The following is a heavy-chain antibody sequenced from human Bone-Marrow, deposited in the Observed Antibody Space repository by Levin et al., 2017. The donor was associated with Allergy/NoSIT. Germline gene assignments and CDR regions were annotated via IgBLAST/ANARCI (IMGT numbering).Heavy chain of an antibody. CDR3: ARRKVSGYHACDI. D-gene: IGHD3-10*01. CDR2: MFSSGTN. V-gene: IGHV4-4*09. Sequence: ASETLSLTCTVSGDSIRDDYWSWIRQSPGGELEWIGNMFSSGTNYIYNPSLKSRVTMSMHTTHNQFSQKVTSVTAADTGVYFCARRKVSGYHACDIWGHGTKVTVSS. CDR1: GDSIRDDY. J-gene: IGHJ3*02.